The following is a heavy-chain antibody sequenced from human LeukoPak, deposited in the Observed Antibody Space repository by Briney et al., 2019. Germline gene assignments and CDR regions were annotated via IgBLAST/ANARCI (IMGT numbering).Heavy chain of an antibody. CDR1: GFTFSSYA. J-gene: IGHJ4*02. Sequence: GGSLRLSCAASGFTFSSYAMSWVRQAPGKGLEWVSAISGSGGSTYYADSVKGRFTISRDNSKNTLYLQMNSLRAEDTAVYYRAKAPSRYCSGGSCFFDCWGQGTLVTVSS. CDR3: AKAPSRYCSGGSCFFDC. V-gene: IGHV3-23*01. CDR2: ISGSGGST. D-gene: IGHD2-15*01.